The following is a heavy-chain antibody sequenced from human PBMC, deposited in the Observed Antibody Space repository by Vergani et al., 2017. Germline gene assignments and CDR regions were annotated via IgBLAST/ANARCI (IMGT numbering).Heavy chain of an antibody. CDR3: ARCFRDEGXIYGGTVENWFDP. V-gene: IGHV4-39*01. Sequence: QLQLQESGPGLVKPSETLCLTCTVSGGSITYGAFYWGWIRQSPGKGLEWIGSIYYSENKFYNPSLESRVTLSIDTTKNQFSLKLKSVTAADTAVYYCARCFRDEGXIYGGTVENWFDPWGLGTLVTVSS. D-gene: IGHD3-10*01. CDR1: GGSITYGAFY. J-gene: IGHJ5*02. CDR2: IYYSENK.